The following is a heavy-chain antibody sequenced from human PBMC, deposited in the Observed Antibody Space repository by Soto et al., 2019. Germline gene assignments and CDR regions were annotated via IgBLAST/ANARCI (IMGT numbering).Heavy chain of an antibody. CDR2: IYYSGST. V-gene: IGHV4-61*01. Sequence: PSETLSLTCTVSGGSVSSGSYYWSWIRQPPGKGLEKIGYIYYSGSTNYNPSLKSRVTISVDTSKNQFSLKLSSVTAADTAVYYCARGRIGSNYYGSGSRYHFDYWGQGTLVTVS. CDR1: GGSVSSGSYY. CDR3: ARGRIGSNYYGSGSRYHFDY. J-gene: IGHJ4*02. D-gene: IGHD3-10*01.